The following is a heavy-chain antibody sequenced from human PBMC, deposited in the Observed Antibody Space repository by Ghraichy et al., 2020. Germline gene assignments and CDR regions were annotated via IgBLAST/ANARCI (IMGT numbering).Heavy chain of an antibody. J-gene: IGHJ4*02. Sequence: GESLNISCAASGFAFSNYWMSWVRQTPGKGLEWVATIKEDGSEKYYVDSLRGRFTISRDNPKNSLFLQMNSLRVEDMAVYYCARLSWYSSDYWGQGTQVTVSS. CDR1: GFAFSNYW. CDR3: ARLSWYSSDY. D-gene: IGHD1-1*01. V-gene: IGHV3-7*03. CDR2: IKEDGSEK.